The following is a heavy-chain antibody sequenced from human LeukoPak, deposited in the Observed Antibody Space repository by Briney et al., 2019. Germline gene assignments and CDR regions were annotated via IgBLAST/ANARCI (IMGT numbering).Heavy chain of an antibody. CDR2: INHSGST. Sequence: SETLSLTCAVYGGSFSGYYWSWIRQPPGKGLEWIGEINHSGSTNYNPSLKSRVTISVGTSKNQFSLKLSSVTAADTAVYYCARAKSKRGSYGDRFDYWGQGTLVTVSS. CDR3: ARAKSKRGSYGDRFDY. D-gene: IGHD4-17*01. J-gene: IGHJ4*02. CDR1: GGSFSGYY. V-gene: IGHV4-34*01.